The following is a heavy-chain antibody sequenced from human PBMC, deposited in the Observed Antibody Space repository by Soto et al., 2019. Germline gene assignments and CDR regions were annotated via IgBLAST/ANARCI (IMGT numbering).Heavy chain of an antibody. V-gene: IGHV5-51*01. CDR2: IYPGDSDT. J-gene: IGHJ5*02. CDR1: GYSFTSYW. Sequence: EVQLVQSGAEVKKPGESLKISCKGSGYSFTSYWIGWVRQMPGKGLELMGIIYPGDSDTRYSPSFQGQVTISADKSISTAYLQWSSLKASDTAMYYCARHADNCSGGSCYSGWFDPWGQGTLVTVSS. D-gene: IGHD2-15*01. CDR3: ARHADNCSGGSCYSGWFDP.